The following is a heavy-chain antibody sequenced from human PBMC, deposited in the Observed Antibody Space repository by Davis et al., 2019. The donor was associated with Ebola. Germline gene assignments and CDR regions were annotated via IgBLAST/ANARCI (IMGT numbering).Heavy chain of an antibody. CDR2: INSDGSIT. V-gene: IGHV3-74*01. D-gene: IGHD2-2*01. Sequence: GESLKISCAASGFTFSSYWMHWVRQAPGKGLVWVSRINSDGSITSYADSVRGRFSISRDSTSNTLYLQMNGLRAEDTAVYYCTRGTHYAHDYWGQGTLVTVSS. J-gene: IGHJ4*02. CDR3: TRGTHYAHDY. CDR1: GFTFSSYW.